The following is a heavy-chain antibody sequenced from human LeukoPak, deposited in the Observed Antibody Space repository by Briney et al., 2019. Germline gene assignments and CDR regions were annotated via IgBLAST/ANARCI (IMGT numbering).Heavy chain of an antibody. V-gene: IGHV4-59*01. CDR3: AREPSGYGDYSRFHP. CDR1: GGSISSYY. J-gene: IGHJ5*02. CDR2: IYYSGST. D-gene: IGHD4-17*01. Sequence: SETLSLTCTVSGGSISSYYWSWIRQPPGKGLEWIGYIYYSGSTNYNPSLKSRVTISVDTSKNQFSLKLSSVTAADTAVYYCAREPSGYGDYSRFHPWGQGTLVTVSS.